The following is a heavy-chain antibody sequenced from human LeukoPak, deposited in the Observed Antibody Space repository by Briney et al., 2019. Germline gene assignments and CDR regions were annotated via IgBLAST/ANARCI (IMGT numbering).Heavy chain of an antibody. J-gene: IGHJ4*02. V-gene: IGHV4-38-2*02. CDR3: ARQTGSGLFILP. CDR1: GSSMSSDYY. CDR2: ISDSGSA. D-gene: IGHD3/OR15-3a*01. Sequence: SETLSLTCTVSGSSMSSDYYWGWIRQPPGKGLEWIGSISDSGSAYYNPSLKSQVSISIDTSKNQFSLRLTSVTAADTAVYYCARQTGSGLFILPGGQGTLVTVSS.